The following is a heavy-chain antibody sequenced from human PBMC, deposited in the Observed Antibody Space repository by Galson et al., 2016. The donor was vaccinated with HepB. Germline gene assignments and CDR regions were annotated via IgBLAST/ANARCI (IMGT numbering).Heavy chain of an antibody. CDR2: INPDGSQK. CDR1: GSIFSGYW. J-gene: IGHJ4*02. Sequence: SLRLSCAVSGSIFSGYWMSWVRQAPGEGLEWVANINPDGSQKYYVDSVRGRFTISRDNAKNSLFLYMNNVRADDTALYYCARGRYGSGGGCYQDYWGQGTLVTGSS. D-gene: IGHD2-15*01. CDR3: ARGRYGSGGGCYQDY. V-gene: IGHV3-7*03.